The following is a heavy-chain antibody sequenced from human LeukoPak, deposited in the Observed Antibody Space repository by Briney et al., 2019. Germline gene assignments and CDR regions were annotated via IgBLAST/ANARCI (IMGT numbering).Heavy chain of an antibody. CDR2: ISYSGST. Sequence: SETLSLTCTVSGGSISSGVYYWSWIRQHPGKGLEWIAYISYSGSTYYNPSLKSRVTISVDTSKNQFSLKLSSVTAADTAVYYCATYSSSSGVFDYWGQGTLVTVSS. J-gene: IGHJ4*02. D-gene: IGHD6-6*01. V-gene: IGHV4-31*03. CDR1: GGSISSGVYY. CDR3: ATYSSSSGVFDY.